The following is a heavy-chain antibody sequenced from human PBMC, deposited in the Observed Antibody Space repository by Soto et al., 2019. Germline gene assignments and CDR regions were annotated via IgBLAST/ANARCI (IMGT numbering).Heavy chain of an antibody. Sequence: VQLVESGGGVVQPGRSLRLSCAASGFTFSSYGMHWVRQAPGKGLEWVAVIWYDGSNKYYADSVKGRFTISRDNSKNTLYLQMNSLRAEDTAVYYCARDIQGLLNYYGMDVWGQGTTVTVSS. D-gene: IGHD2-15*01. CDR2: IWYDGSNK. CDR3: ARDIQGLLNYYGMDV. CDR1: GFTFSSYG. V-gene: IGHV3-33*01. J-gene: IGHJ6*02.